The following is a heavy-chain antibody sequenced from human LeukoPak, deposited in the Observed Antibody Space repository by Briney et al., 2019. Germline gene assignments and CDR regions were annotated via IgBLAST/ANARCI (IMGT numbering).Heavy chain of an antibody. V-gene: IGHV1-2*02. CDR2: INPNSGGT. Sequence: ASVKVSCKASGYTFTSYGISWVRQAPGQGPEWLGWINPNSGGTNYAQKFQGRVTMTRDTSISTAYMELSRLRSDDTAVYYCAKDYYGSGSGIYKKERPYYFDYWGQGTLVTVSS. D-gene: IGHD3-10*01. J-gene: IGHJ4*02. CDR3: AKDYYGSGSGIYKKERPYYFDY. CDR1: GYTFTSYG.